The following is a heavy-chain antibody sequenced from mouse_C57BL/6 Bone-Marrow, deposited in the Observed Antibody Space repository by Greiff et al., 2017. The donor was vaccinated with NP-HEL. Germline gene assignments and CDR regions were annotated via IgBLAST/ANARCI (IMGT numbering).Heavy chain of an antibody. CDR3: ARGGYDGYPYWYFDV. Sequence: QVQLQQSGPELVKPGASVKLSCKASGYTFTSYDINWVKQRPGQGLEWIGWIYPRDGSTKYNEKFKGKATLTVDTSSSTAYMELHSLTSEDSAVYFCARGGYDGYPYWYFDVWGTGTTVTVSS. D-gene: IGHD2-3*01. CDR2: IYPRDGST. CDR1: GYTFTSYD. J-gene: IGHJ1*03. V-gene: IGHV1-85*01.